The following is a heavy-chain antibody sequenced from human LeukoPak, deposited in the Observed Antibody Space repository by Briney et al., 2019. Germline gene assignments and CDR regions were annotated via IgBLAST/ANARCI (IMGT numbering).Heavy chain of an antibody. Sequence: ASVKVSCKASGYTFTSYDINWVRQATGQGLEWMGWINPNSGGTNYAQKFQGRVTMTRDTSISTAYMELSRLRSDDTAVYYCARGTRTVTTPIIVGYWGQGTLVTVSS. J-gene: IGHJ4*02. V-gene: IGHV1-2*02. CDR3: ARGTRTVTTPIIVGY. D-gene: IGHD4-11*01. CDR1: GYTFTSYD. CDR2: INPNSGGT.